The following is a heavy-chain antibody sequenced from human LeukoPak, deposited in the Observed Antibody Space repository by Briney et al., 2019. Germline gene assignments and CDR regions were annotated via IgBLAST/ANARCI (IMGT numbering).Heavy chain of an antibody. V-gene: IGHV1-69-2*01. CDR2: VDPEDGET. J-gene: IGHJ4*02. CDR1: GYTFTDYY. D-gene: IGHD6-13*01. Sequence: GSSVKICCKASGYTFTDYYMHWVQQAPGKGLEWMGRVDPEDGETIYAEKFQGRVTITADTSTDTAYMELSSLRSEDTAVYYCATAGTAARRYFDYWGQGTLVTVSS. CDR3: ATAGTAARRYFDY.